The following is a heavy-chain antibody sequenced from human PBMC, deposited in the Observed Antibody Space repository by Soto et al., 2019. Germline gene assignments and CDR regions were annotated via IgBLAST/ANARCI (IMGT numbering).Heavy chain of an antibody. Sequence: SETLSLTCAVYGGSFSGYYWSLIRQPPGKGLEWIGEINHSGSTNYNPSLKSRVTISVDTSKNQFSLKLSSVTAADTAVYYCARVRRWLQAPLDYWGQGTLVTVSS. CDR1: GGSFSGYY. CDR2: INHSGST. D-gene: IGHD5-12*01. J-gene: IGHJ4*02. V-gene: IGHV4-34*01. CDR3: ARVRRWLQAPLDY.